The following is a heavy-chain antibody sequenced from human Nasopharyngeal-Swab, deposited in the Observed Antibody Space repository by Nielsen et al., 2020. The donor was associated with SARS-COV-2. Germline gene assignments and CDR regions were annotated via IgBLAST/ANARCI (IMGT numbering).Heavy chain of an antibody. CDR2: ISYDGSNK. CDR1: GFTFSSYV. J-gene: IGHJ1*01. V-gene: IGHV3-30*03. D-gene: IGHD6-19*01. CDR3: ARDLPFVGSGWDQEEYFQH. Sequence: SLKISCAASGFTFSSYVMHWVRQAPGKGLEWVAVISYDGSNKYYADSVKGRFTISRDNSKNTLYLQMNSLRAEDTAVYYCARDLPFVGSGWDQEEYFQHWGQGTLVTVSS.